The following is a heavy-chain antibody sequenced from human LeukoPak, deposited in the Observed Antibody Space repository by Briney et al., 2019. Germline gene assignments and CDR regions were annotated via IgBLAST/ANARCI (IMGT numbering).Heavy chain of an antibody. CDR2: ISSSSGYI. D-gene: IGHD3-10*01. J-gene: IGHJ6*02. Sequence: GGSLRLSCAASGFTFSSYAMNWVRQAPGKGLEWVSSISSSSGYIFYADSVKGRFTISRDNAKNSLYLQMNSLRAEDTAVYYCARDPTVLWFGELFYYYGMDVWGQGTTVTVSS. CDR3: ARDPTVLWFGELFYYYGMDV. CDR1: GFTFSSYA. V-gene: IGHV3-21*04.